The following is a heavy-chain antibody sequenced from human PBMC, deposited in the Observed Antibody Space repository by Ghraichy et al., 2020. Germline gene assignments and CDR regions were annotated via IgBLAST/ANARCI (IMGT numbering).Heavy chain of an antibody. D-gene: IGHD5-18*01. CDR2: ISDSDGTT. J-gene: IGHJ4*02. Sequence: GGSLRLSCAASGFTFSSYAMSWVRQAPGKGLEWVSAISDSDGTTYYADSVKGRFTISRDNSKNTLFLQMNSLSAGDTAVYFCASHRGQTTMVALDYWGQGTLVTVSS. V-gene: IGHV3-23*01. CDR3: ASHRGQTTMVALDY. CDR1: GFTFSSYA.